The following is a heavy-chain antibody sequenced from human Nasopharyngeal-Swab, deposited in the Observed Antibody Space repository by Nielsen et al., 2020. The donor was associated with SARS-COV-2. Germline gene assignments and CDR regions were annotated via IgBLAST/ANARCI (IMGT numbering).Heavy chain of an antibody. CDR1: GFTFTDYY. CDR3: AKDPWFGDLWGFDY. Sequence: GESLKISCAASGFTFTDYYMTWVRQAPGKGLEWVSYITNGGIMTYYADSVKGRFTMSRDNAKTSLYLQMNSLRAEDTALYYCAKDPWFGDLWGFDYWGQGTLVTVSS. D-gene: IGHD3-10*01. J-gene: IGHJ4*02. V-gene: IGHV3-11*01. CDR2: ITNGGIMT.